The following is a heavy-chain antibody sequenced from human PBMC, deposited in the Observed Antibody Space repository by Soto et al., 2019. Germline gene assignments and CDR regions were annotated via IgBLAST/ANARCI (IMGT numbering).Heavy chain of an antibody. CDR1: GYTFTSYY. CDR2: INPSGGST. V-gene: IGHV1-46*01. Sequence: ASVKVSCKASGYTFTSYYMHWVRQAPGQGLEWMGIINPSGGSTSYAQKFQGRVTMTRDTSTSTVYMELSSLRPEDTAVYYCARDRGFRDYDYVWGSYADEVHNYYGMDVWGQGTTVTVSS. CDR3: ARDRGFRDYDYVWGSYADEVHNYYGMDV. J-gene: IGHJ6*02. D-gene: IGHD3-16*01.